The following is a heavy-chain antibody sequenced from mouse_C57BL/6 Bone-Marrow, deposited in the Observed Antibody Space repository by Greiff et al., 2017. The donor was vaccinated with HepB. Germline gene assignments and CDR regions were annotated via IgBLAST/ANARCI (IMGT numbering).Heavy chain of an antibody. CDR2: IYPRSGNT. J-gene: IGHJ3*01. Sequence: VMLVESGAELARPGASVKLSCKASGYTFTSYGISWVKQRTGQGLEWIGEIYPRSGNTYYNEKFKGKATLTADKSSSTAYMELRSLTSEDSAVYFCARREYDFSYWGQGTLVTVSA. V-gene: IGHV1-81*01. CDR3: ARREYDFSY. D-gene: IGHD2-14*01. CDR1: GYTFTSYG.